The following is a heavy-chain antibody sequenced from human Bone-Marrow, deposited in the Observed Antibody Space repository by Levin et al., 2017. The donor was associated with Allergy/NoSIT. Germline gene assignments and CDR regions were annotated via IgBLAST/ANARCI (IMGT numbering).Heavy chain of an antibody. D-gene: IGHD2-2*01. V-gene: IGHV3-9*01. CDR1: GFTFDDFA. CDR2: ISWNSVSI. CDR3: VKSQRYCSSASCYVSFGFRNGMDV. J-gene: IGHJ6*02. Sequence: GGSLRLSCAASGFTFDDFAMHWVRQVPGQGLEWVSGISWNSVSIGYVDSVKGRFTISRDNAKNSLYLQINSARSEDTAFYYCVKSQRYCSSASCYVSFGFRNGMDVWGQGTTVIVS.